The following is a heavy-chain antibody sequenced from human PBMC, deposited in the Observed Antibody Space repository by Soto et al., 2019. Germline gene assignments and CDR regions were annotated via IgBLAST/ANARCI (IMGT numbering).Heavy chain of an antibody. D-gene: IGHD2-2*02. CDR1: GFTFSSYA. J-gene: IGHJ4*02. CDR3: AKTDFKCTSSSSFTWDPFDH. V-gene: IGHV3-23*01. CDR2: ISANGDIT. Sequence: GGSLRLSCAASGFTFSSYAMNWVRQAPGKGLEWVSVISANGDITYYADSVKGRFIISRDNSMNTLYLQMNSLRAGDTAIYYCAKTDFKCTSSSSFTWDPFDHWGQGTLVTVSS.